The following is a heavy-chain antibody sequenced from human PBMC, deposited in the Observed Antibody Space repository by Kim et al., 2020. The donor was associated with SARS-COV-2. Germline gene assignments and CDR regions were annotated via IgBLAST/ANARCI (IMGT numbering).Heavy chain of an antibody. D-gene: IGHD3-10*01. CDR1: GGSISITSSNYY. CDR2: VYYSGTP. J-gene: IGHJ4*02. V-gene: IGHV4-39*01. CDR3: ARRYGSGSYYNNYLDY. Sequence: SETLSLTCTVSGGSISITSSNYYWGWIRQPPGRGLEWIGTVYYSGTPYYNPSLRSRATISVDTSKNQFSLRLSSVTAADTAVYYCARRYGSGSYYNNYLDYWGQGTLVTVSS.